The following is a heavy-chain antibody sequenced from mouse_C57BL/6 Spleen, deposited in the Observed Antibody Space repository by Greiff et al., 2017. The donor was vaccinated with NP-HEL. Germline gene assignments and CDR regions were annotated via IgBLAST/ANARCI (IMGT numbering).Heavy chain of an antibody. CDR3: ANYGSSYGWFAY. J-gene: IGHJ3*01. CDR1: GYTFTSYT. Sequence: QVHVKQSGAELARPGASVKMSCKASGYTFTSYTMHWVKQRPGQGLEWIGYINPSSGYTKYNQKFKDKATLTADKSSSTAYMQLSSLTSEDSAVYYCANYGSSYGWFAYWGQGTLVTVSA. CDR2: INPSSGYT. D-gene: IGHD1-1*01. V-gene: IGHV1-4*01.